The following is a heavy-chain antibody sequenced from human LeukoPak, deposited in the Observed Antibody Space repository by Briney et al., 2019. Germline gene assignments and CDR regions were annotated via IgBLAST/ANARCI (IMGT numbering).Heavy chain of an antibody. CDR3: AKDSLPAAGDGYNSDY. CDR1: GLTLRLFS. J-gene: IGHJ4*02. V-gene: IGHV3-30*02. Sequence: GGSLRLSCAASGLTLRLFSMNWVRQAPGKGLEWVAFIRYDGSNKYYADSVKGRFTISRDNSKNTLYLQMNSLRAEDTAVYYCAKDSLPAAGDGYNSDYWGQGTLVTVSS. D-gene: IGHD5-24*01. CDR2: IRYDGSNK.